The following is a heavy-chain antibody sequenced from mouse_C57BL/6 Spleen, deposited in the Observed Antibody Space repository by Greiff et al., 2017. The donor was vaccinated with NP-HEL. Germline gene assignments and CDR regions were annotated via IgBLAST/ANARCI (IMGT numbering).Heavy chain of an antibody. J-gene: IGHJ2*01. V-gene: IGHV1-72*01. D-gene: IGHD4-1*01. CDR2: IDPNSGGT. Sequence: QVHVKQPGAELVKPGASVKLSCKASGYTFTSYWMHWVKQRPGRGLEWIGRIDPNSGGTKYNEKFKSKATLTVDKPSSTAYMQLSSLTSEDSAVYYCARLGELGRENYCDYWGQGTTLTVSS. CDR1: GYTFTSYW. CDR3: ARLGELGRENYCDY.